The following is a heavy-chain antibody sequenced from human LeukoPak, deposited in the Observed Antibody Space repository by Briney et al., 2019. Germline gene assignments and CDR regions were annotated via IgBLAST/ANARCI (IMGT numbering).Heavy chain of an antibody. CDR3: AAGSTAFHF. V-gene: IGHV3-74*01. J-gene: IGHJ4*02. Sequence: GGSPRLSCAASGLTFSSYWMRWVREAPGKGLVWISRINSGGSETNSAASVRGRFTLSRDNAKNTVYLQMNSLRAEDTAVYYCAAGSTAFHFWGQGTLVTVSS. CDR1: GLTFSSYW. D-gene: IGHD5/OR15-5a*01. CDR2: INSGGSET.